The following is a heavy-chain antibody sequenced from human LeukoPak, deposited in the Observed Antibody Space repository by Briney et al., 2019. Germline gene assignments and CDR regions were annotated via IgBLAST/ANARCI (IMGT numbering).Heavy chain of an antibody. CDR2: IQREGGIA. J-gene: IGHJ4*02. Sequence: PGGSLRLSCAASGFIFSTYDMHWVRQAPGKGLEWLAVIQREGGIAYHADSVKGRFTISRANSKNTLYLQMNSLRADDTAVYYCARHFTTGSIDHWGQGNLVTVSS. CDR3: ARHFTTGSIDH. CDR1: GFIFSTYD. V-gene: IGHV3-30-3*01. D-gene: IGHD3-9*01.